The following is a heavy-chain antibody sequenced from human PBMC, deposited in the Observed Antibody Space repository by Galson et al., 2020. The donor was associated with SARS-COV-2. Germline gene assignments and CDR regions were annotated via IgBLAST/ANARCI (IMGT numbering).Heavy chain of an antibody. Sequence: GESLKISCTGSGFTFGGYALTWVRQAPGKGLEWLGFIKSKNYGGTTEYAASVRGRFTISRDDSRSIAYLQINSLKTEDTAMYYCARHIKLGVIPATLRPFDYWGQGTLVTVSS. CDR1: GFTFGGYA. V-gene: IGHV3-49*04. J-gene: IGHJ4*02. CDR3: ARHIKLGVIPATLRPFDY. D-gene: IGHD2-15*01. CDR2: IKSKNYGGTT.